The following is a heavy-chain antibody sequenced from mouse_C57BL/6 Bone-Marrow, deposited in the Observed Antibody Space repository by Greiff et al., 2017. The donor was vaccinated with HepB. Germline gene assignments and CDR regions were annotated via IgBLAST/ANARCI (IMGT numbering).Heavy chain of an antibody. V-gene: IGHV1-55*01. D-gene: IGHD2-5*01. Sequence: QVQLQQPGAELVKPGASVKMSCKASGYTFTSYWITWVKQRPGQGLEWIGNIYPGSGSTNYNEKFKSKATLTVDTSSSTAYMPLSSLTSEDSAVYYWARPTLVVHFDFWGQGTALTVSS. CDR1: GYTFTSYW. J-gene: IGHJ2*01. CDR3: ARPTLVVHFDF. CDR2: IYPGSGST.